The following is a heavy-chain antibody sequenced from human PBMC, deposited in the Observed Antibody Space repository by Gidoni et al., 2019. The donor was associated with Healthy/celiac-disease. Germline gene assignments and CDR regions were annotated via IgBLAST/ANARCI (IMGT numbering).Heavy chain of an antibody. V-gene: IGHV3-53*04. Sequence: EVQLVESGGGLVQPGGSLRLSCAASGFTASSNYMSWVRQAPGKGLEWVSVIYSGGSTYYADSVKGRFTISRHNSKNTLYLQMNSLRAEDTAVYYCALTNYDSSGLNYYYYYGMDVWGQGTTVTVSS. CDR3: ALTNYDSSGLNYYYYYGMDV. CDR2: IYSGGST. CDR1: GFTASSNY. J-gene: IGHJ6*02. D-gene: IGHD3-22*01.